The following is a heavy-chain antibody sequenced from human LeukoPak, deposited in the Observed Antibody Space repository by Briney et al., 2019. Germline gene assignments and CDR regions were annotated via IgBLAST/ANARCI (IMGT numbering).Heavy chain of an antibody. V-gene: IGHV3-49*04. J-gene: IGHJ4*02. CDR3: TGEVYYDSSGYYYYNYFDY. CDR1: GFTFGDYA. Sequence: GGSLRLSCTASGFTFGDYAMSWVRQAPGKGLEWVGFIRSKAYGGTTEYAASVKGRFTISRDDSKSIAYLQMNSLKTEDTAVYYCTGEVYYDSSGYYYYNYFDYWGQGTLVTVSS. D-gene: IGHD3-22*01. CDR2: IRSKAYGGTT.